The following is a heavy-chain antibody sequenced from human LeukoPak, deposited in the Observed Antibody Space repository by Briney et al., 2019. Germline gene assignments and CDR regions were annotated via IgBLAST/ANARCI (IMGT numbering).Heavy chain of an antibody. CDR3: AKAGVAAADYRSYWHYSFMAV. J-gene: IGHJ6*03. V-gene: IGHV3-43D*03. D-gene: IGHD2-15*01. CDR2: ISWDGANT. CDR1: GFTFDDYA. Sequence: GGSLRLSCAASGFTFDDYAMHWVRQPPGKGLEWVSLISWDGANTFYADSVKGRFTISRDNSKNSLYLEMDSLRAEDTALYYCAKAGVAAADYRSYWHYSFMAVWGKGTTVTVSS.